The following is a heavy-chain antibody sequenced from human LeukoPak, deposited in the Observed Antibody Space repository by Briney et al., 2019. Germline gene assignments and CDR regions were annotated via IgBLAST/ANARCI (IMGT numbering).Heavy chain of an antibody. D-gene: IGHD3-10*01. CDR2: IKQDGSEK. CDR3: AREHVLLWFGELKRSGKDV. J-gene: IGHJ6*04. CDR1: GFTFSSYW. V-gene: IGHV3-7*03. Sequence: GGSLRLSCAASGFTFSSYWMSWVRQAPGKGLEWVANIKQDGSEKYYVDSVKGRFTISRDNAKNSLYLQLNSLRAEDTAVYYCAREHVLLWFGELKRSGKDVWGKGTTVTVSS.